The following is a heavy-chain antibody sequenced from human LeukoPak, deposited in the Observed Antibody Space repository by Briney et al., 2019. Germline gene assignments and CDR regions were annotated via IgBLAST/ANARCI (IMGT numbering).Heavy chain of an antibody. CDR2: INPNSGGT. Sequence: GASVKVSCKASGGTFSSYAISWVRQAPGQGLEWMGWINPNSGGTNYAQKFQGRVTMTRDTSISTAYMELSRLRSDDTAVYYCARDGSGSYYNYFDYWGQGTLVTVSS. V-gene: IGHV1-2*02. J-gene: IGHJ4*02. CDR1: GGTFSSYA. D-gene: IGHD3-10*01. CDR3: ARDGSGSYYNYFDY.